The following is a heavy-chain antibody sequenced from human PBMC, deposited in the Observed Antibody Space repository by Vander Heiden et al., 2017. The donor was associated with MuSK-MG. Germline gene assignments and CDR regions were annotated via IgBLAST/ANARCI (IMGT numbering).Heavy chain of an antibody. CDR1: GFIVGDYA. Sequence: EVQLVESWGGTVQPGWSLRRSCAASGFIVGDYAMSWFRQATAQGLEWVSFCRAHPYLGTSQYAASGRGRFYIARDESKNTAYLQMKRPKTEDIALYYCMRDRYRTSGNLLFDYWGQGILVTVSS. J-gene: IGHJ4*02. V-gene: IGHV3-49*03. D-gene: IGHD3-3*01. CDR2: CRAHPYLGTS. CDR3: MRDRYRTSGNLLFDY.